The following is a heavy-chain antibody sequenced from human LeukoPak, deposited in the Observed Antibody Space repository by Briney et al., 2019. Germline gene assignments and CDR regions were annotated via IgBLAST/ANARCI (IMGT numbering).Heavy chain of an antibody. CDR3: AKDLVVYCSSSSCPIDY. Sequence: GGSLRLSCAASELTFSTYGMHWVRQAPGKGLEWVAFIRYDGTNKYYADSVKGRFTISRDNSKNTLYLQMNSLRPEDTALYYCAKDLVVYCSSSSCPIDYWGQGTLVTVSS. CDR1: ELTFSTYG. V-gene: IGHV3-30*02. J-gene: IGHJ4*02. D-gene: IGHD2-2*01. CDR2: IRYDGTNK.